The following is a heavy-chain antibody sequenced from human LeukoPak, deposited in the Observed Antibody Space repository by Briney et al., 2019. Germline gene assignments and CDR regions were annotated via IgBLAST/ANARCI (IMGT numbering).Heavy chain of an antibody. D-gene: IGHD3-9*01. J-gene: IGHJ4*02. CDR2: ISGSGGST. Sequence: PGGTLRLSCAASGFTFSSYAMSWVRQAPGKGLEWVSAISGSGGSTYYADSVKGRFTISRDNSKNTLYLQMNSLRAEDTAVYYCAKGLLRYFDWLHFWGQGTLVTVSS. CDR1: GFTFSSYA. CDR3: AKGLLRYFDWLHF. V-gene: IGHV3-23*01.